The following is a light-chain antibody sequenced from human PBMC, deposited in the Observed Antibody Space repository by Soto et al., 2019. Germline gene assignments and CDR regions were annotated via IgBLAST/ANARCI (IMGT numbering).Light chain of an antibody. CDR1: SSDGGRYNY. CDR2: EIS. CDR3: TSYTSSNTYV. Sequence: ALTQPASVSGSPGQSITISCTGTSSDGGRYNYVSWYQQYPGKAPKLMIYEISNRPSGVSIRFSGSKSGNTASLTISGLQAEDEADYYCTSYTSSNTYVFGGGTKLTVL. V-gene: IGLV2-14*01. J-gene: IGLJ1*01.